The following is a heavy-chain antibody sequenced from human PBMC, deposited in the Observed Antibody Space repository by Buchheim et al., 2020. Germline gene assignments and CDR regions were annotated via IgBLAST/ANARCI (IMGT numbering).Heavy chain of an antibody. D-gene: IGHD3-10*01. J-gene: IGHJ6*02. CDR3: AREGHYGSGSYYYYYGMDV. CDR1: GFTFSSYE. V-gene: IGHV3-48*03. Sequence: EVQLLESGGGLVQPGGSLRLSCAASGFTFSSYEMNWVRQAPGKGLEWVSYISSSGSTIYYADSVKGRFTISRDNAKNSLYLQMNSLRAEDTAVYYCAREGHYGSGSYYYYYGMDVWGQGTT. CDR2: ISSSGSTI.